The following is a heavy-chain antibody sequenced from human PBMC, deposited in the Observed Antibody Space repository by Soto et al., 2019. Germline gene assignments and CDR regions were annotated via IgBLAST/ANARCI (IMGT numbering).Heavy chain of an antibody. Sequence: EVRLLESGGGLVQPGGSLRLSCAASGFTFSVYAMSWVRQAPGKGLEWVSGISGSGDSTHYADSVKGRFTVSRDNSKSMRYLLTNSLRAEDTAIYYCAKALYGGFTYWGQGTLVTVSS. CDR2: ISGSGDST. D-gene: IGHD3-10*01. J-gene: IGHJ4*02. V-gene: IGHV3-23*01. CDR1: GFTFSVYA. CDR3: AKALYGGFTY.